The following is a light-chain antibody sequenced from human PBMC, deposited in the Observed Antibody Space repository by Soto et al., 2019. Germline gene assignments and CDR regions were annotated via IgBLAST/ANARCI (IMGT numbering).Light chain of an antibody. CDR2: DAS. CDR3: QQRSYWLT. CDR1: QSVSSY. J-gene: IGKJ4*01. V-gene: IGKV3-11*01. Sequence: EIVLTPPPATLSLSPVERATLSCRASQSVSSYLAWYQQKPGQAPRLLIYDASNRATGIPARFSGSGSGTDFTLTISSLEPEDFAVYYCQQRSYWLTFGEGTKVDIK.